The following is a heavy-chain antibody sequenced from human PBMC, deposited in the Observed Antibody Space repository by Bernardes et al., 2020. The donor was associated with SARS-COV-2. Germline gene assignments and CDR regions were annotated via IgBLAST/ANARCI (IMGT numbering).Heavy chain of an antibody. V-gene: IGHV3-53*01. CDR3: ARDSYGMDV. Sequence: GALRRSCAASGLTVRSTYMNWVRQAPGQGLEWVSVIYSGGSTYYADSVKGRFTISRDNSKNTLYLQMNSLRAEDTAVYYCARDSYGMDVWGQGTTFTVSS. J-gene: IGHJ6*02. CDR2: IYSGGST. CDR1: GLTVRSTY.